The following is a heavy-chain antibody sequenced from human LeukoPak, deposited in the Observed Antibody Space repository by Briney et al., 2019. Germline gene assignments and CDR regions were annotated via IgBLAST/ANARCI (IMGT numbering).Heavy chain of an antibody. D-gene: IGHD3-10*01. CDR2: ISSTSSTI. CDR3: ARLTRQLSGSTNDY. V-gene: IGHV3-48*01. J-gene: IGHJ4*02. Sequence: GGSLRLSCTASGFTFSSSAMNWVRHIPGKRLEWLPYISSTSSTIYYADSVKGRFTVSRDNAKNSLYLQMNSLRAEDTAVYYCARLTRQLSGSTNDYWAPETLVTVSS. CDR1: GFTFSSSA.